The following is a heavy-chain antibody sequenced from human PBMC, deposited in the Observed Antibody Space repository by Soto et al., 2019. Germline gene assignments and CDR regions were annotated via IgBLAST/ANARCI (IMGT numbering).Heavy chain of an antibody. D-gene: IGHD5-18*01. CDR3: ARLGTAIGRDAFDF. CDR2: IIPIFGTA. J-gene: IGHJ3*01. V-gene: IGHV1-69*06. Sequence: SVKVSCKASGGTFSSYAISWVRQAPGQGLEWMGGIIPIFGTANYAQKFQGRVTITADKSTGTAYMELSSLRSEDTAVYYCARLGTAIGRDAFDFWGQWTMVTVSS. CDR1: GGTFSSYA.